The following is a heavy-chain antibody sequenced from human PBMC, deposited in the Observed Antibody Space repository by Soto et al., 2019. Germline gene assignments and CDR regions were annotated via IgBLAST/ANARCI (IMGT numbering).Heavy chain of an antibody. V-gene: IGHV3-23*01. Sequence: EVQLLESGGGLVQPGGSLRLSCAASGFTFSSYAMSWVRQAPGKGLEWVSAISGSGGSTYYADSVKGRFTISRDNSKNTLYLQMNSLRAEDTAVYYCAKDLVAATPRYYYDSSGYYDDYWGQGTLVTVSS. CDR3: AKDLVAATPRYYYDSSGYYDDY. CDR1: GFTFSSYA. J-gene: IGHJ4*02. CDR2: ISGSGGST. D-gene: IGHD3-22*01.